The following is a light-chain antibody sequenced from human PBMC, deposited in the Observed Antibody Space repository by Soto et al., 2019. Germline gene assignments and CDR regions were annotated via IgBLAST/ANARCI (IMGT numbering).Light chain of an antibody. V-gene: IGLV2-14*01. J-gene: IGLJ1*01. CDR1: SCDVGGYNY. Sequence: QSVLTQPASVSGSPVQSITISCTGTSCDVGGYNYVSWYQQHPGKAPKLMIYDVSNRPSGVSNRFSGSKSGNTASLTISGLQAEDEADYYCSSYTSSSSYVFGTGTKVTVL. CDR2: DVS. CDR3: SSYTSSSSYV.